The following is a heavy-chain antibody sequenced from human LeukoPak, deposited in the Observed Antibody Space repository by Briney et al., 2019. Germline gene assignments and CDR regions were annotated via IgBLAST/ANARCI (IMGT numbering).Heavy chain of an antibody. D-gene: IGHD4-23*01. CDR3: ARDYGGNSGWFDP. Sequence: ASVKVSCKASGYTSTSYDLNWVRQATGQGLEWIGWMNPNSGNTGYAQKFQGRVTLTRSTSISTAYMEPRSLTSEDTAVYYCARDYGGNSGWFDPWGQGTLVTVSS. V-gene: IGHV1-8*01. J-gene: IGHJ5*02. CDR2: MNPNSGNT. CDR1: GYTSTSYD.